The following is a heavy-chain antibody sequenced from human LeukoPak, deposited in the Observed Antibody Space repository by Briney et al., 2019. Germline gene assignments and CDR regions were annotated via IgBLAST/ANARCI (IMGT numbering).Heavy chain of an antibody. J-gene: IGHJ3*02. CDR1: GGSSCGYY. D-gene: IGHD2-15*01. CDR2: ISHSGGT. Sequence: SETLSLTCAVYGGSSCGYYWSWIRQSPGKGLEWIGDISHSGGTNNNPSVKGRVAISLDISKHQFSLSLRSVTAADTAVYYCARRVPRTSKGFFAFDIWGQGTMVIVSS. CDR3: ARRVPRTSKGFFAFDI. V-gene: IGHV4-34*01.